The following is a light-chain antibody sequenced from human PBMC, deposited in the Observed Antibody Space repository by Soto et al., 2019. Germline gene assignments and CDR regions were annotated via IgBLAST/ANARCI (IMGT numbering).Light chain of an antibody. CDR2: DVS. CDR3: CSYAGSYTYYV. J-gene: IGLJ1*01. Sequence: QSALTQPRSVSGSPGQSVTISCTGTSSDVGGYNYVSWYQQHPGKAPKLMIYDVSKRPSGVPDRFSGSKSGNTASLTISGLQAEDEVDYYCCSYAGSYTYYVFGTGTKVTVL. V-gene: IGLV2-11*01. CDR1: SSDVGGYNY.